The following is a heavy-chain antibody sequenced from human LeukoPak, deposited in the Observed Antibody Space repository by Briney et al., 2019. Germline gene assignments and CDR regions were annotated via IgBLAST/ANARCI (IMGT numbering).Heavy chain of an antibody. CDR3: ARYSSSSIAFDT. CDR1: GGSISSSGYY. Sequence: SETLSLTCSVSGGSISSSGYYWDWIRQSPGKGLEWLGSIYYSGSTYYNPSLKSRVTISVDTSKNQVSLKLSSVTAADTALYYCARYSSSSIAFDTWGQGTLVTVSS. V-gene: IGHV4-39*01. D-gene: IGHD6-6*01. CDR2: IYYSGST. J-gene: IGHJ4*02.